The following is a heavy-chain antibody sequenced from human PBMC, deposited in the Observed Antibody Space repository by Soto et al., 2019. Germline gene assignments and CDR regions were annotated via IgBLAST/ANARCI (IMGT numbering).Heavy chain of an antibody. CDR3: ARDQPGYSYGYGLGY. CDR2: INTYSITI. V-gene: IGHV3-48*01. CDR1: GFTFTTYS. J-gene: IGHJ4*02. Sequence: PGGSLRLSCSASGFTFTTYSMNGVRQAPGKGLEWVSYINTYSITIYYADSVKGRFTISRDNPKNSLYLQMNSLRAEDTAVYYCARDQPGYSYGYGLGYWGQGTLVTVSS. D-gene: IGHD5-18*01.